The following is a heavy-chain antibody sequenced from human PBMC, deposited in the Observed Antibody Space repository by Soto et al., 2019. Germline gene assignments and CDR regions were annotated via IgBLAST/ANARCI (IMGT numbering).Heavy chain of an antibody. CDR2: ISGSGGST. CDR1: XXXFSSYA. V-gene: IGHV3-23*01. J-gene: IGHJ1*01. CDR3: AKGAWGFLKTTVGYEYFQH. Sequence: XXXFSSYAMXXXRQXPGXXXXXXXXISGSGGSTYYADSVKGRFTISRDXXKNXXXLXXXXXXXXDTAVYYCAKGAWGFLKTTVGYEYFQHWGQGTLVTVSS. D-gene: IGHD4-17*01.